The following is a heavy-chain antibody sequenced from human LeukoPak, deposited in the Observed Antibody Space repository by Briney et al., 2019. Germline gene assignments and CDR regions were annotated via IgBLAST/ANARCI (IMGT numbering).Heavy chain of an antibody. Sequence: GGSLRLSCAAYGFSFSTYPMHWLRRAPGKGLEFVSSINSNGCNTYYANSVKGRFTISRDNSKNTLYLQMGSLRAEDMAIYYCAREVYGMDVWGRGTTDSVPS. J-gene: IGHJ6*02. V-gene: IGHV3-64*01. CDR2: INSNGCNT. CDR1: GFSFSTYP. CDR3: AREVYGMDV.